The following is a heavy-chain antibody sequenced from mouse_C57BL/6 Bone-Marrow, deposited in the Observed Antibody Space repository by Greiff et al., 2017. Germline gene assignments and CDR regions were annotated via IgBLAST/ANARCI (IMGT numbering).Heavy chain of an antibody. CDR2: IYWDDDK. D-gene: IGHD1-1*01. CDR1: GFSLSTSGMG. V-gene: IGHV8-12*01. CDR3: AGGYYYGSSYYFDY. J-gene: IGHJ2*01. Sequence: QVTLKESGPGILQSSQTLSLTCSFSGFSLSTSGMGVSWIRQPSGKGLEWLAHIYWDDDKRYNPSLKRRLTISKDTSRNQVFLKITSVDTADTATYYCAGGYYYGSSYYFDYWGQGTTLTVSS.